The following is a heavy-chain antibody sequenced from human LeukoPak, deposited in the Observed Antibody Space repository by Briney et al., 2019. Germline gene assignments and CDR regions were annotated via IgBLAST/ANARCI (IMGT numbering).Heavy chain of an antibody. CDR1: GFNFRGYN. Sequence: PGGSLRPSCITSGFNFRGYNMAWVRQAPGKGLEWLATTTRDGSGKEYVDSVRGRFTISRDNAKNSIYLQMNTLSAEDTAVYFCVTEFWYRFDYWGQGLLVTVSS. D-gene: IGHD3-3*01. CDR2: TTRDGSGK. J-gene: IGHJ4*02. CDR3: VTEFWYRFDY. V-gene: IGHV3-7*01.